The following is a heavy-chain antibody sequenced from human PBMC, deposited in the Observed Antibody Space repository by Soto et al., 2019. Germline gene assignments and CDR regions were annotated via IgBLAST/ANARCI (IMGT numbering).Heavy chain of an antibody. CDR2: MSHDGGNK. CDR3: ARDGMERQWLDFFDY. J-gene: IGHJ4*02. V-gene: IGHV3-30*04. CDR1: GFTFNTYA. Sequence: QVQLVESGGGVVQPGRSLRLSCAASGFTFNTYAIHWVRQAPGKGLEWVAVMSHDGGNKYYAESVKGRFTISRDNSKNTLSLQMNSLRAEDTAVSYCARDGMERQWLDFFDYWGQGTLVTV. D-gene: IGHD6-19*01.